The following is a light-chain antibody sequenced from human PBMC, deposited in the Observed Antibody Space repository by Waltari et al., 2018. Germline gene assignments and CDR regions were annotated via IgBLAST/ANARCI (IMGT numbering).Light chain of an antibody. CDR3: ATWDDSLSGWV. CDR2: RNN. J-gene: IGLJ3*02. V-gene: IGLV1-47*01. Sequence: QPLLTQLPSASGTPGPGVTISCSGSSSNTGENYVYWYQQFPGTSPKLLIHRNNQRPPGVPDRFSGSKSGTSAFLVISGLRSEDEADYHCATWDDSLSGWVFGGGTKVTVL. CDR1: SSNTGENY.